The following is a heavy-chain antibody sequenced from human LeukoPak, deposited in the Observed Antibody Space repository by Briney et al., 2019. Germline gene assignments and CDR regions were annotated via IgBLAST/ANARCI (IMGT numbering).Heavy chain of an antibody. CDR2: INWNGGST. Sequence: PGGSLRLSCAASGFTFDDYGMSWVRQAPGKGLEWVSGINWNGGSTGYADSVKGRFTISRDNAKNSLYLQMNSLRAEDTASYYCARNKWELLQNWFDPWGQGTLVTVSS. J-gene: IGHJ5*02. CDR3: ARNKWELLQNWFDP. V-gene: IGHV3-20*04. D-gene: IGHD1-26*01. CDR1: GFTFDDYG.